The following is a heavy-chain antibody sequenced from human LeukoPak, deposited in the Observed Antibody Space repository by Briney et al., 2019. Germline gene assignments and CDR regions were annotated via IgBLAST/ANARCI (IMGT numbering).Heavy chain of an antibody. CDR1: GFTFSSYS. J-gene: IGHJ4*02. V-gene: IGHV3-48*01. Sequence: GGSLRLSCAASGFTFSSYSMNWVRQAPGKGLEWVSYISSSSSTIYYADSVKGRFTISRDNAKNSLYLQMNSLRAEDTAVYYCARPYYYDSSGPVYWGQGTLVTVSS. D-gene: IGHD3-22*01. CDR3: ARPYYYDSSGPVY. CDR2: ISSSSSTI.